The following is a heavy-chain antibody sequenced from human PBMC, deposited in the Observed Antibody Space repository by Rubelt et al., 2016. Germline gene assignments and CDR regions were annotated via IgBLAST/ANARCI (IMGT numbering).Heavy chain of an antibody. CDR1: GFSFSTYG. J-gene: IGHJ3*02. Sequence: RGESGGDLVQPGGSLRLSCAASGFSFSTYGMNWVRQAPGKGLEWVSYITSSSVIYYADSVKGRFTISRDNARSSLYLQMNSLRADDTAVYFCASDVRGSSSPSVIESWGQGTMVTVSS. CDR2: ITSSSVI. D-gene: IGHD6-6*01. CDR3: ASDVRGSSSPSVIES. V-gene: IGHV3-48*04.